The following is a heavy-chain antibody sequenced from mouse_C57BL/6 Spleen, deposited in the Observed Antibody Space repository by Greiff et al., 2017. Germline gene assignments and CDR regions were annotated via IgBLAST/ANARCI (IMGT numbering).Heavy chain of an antibody. V-gene: IGHV1-82*01. CDR3: ARDSLTGNWYFDV. D-gene: IGHD4-1*01. CDR2: IYPGDGDT. CDR1: GYAFSSSW. J-gene: IGHJ1*03. Sequence: QVQLKQSGPELVKPGASVKISCKASGYAFSSSWMNWVKQRPGKGLEWIGRIYPGDGDTNYNGKFKGKATLTADKSSSTAYMQLSSLTSEDSAVYFCARDSLTGNWYFDVWGTGTTVTVSS.